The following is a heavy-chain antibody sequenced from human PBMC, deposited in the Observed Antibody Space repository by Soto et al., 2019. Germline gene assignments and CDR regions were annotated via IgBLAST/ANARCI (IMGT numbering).Heavy chain of an antibody. Sequence: GRSLRLSCVTSGFTFSSYGMHWVRQAPGKGLEWLAIIRYDGSNKYYGDSVKGRFTISRDNSNNTLYLEMNNLRAEDTAVYYCPRDRTFYGSGSKGMDFWGQGTTVTVSS. D-gene: IGHD3-10*01. V-gene: IGHV3-33*01. J-gene: IGHJ6*02. CDR1: GFTFSSYG. CDR2: IRYDGSNK. CDR3: PRDRTFYGSGSKGMDF.